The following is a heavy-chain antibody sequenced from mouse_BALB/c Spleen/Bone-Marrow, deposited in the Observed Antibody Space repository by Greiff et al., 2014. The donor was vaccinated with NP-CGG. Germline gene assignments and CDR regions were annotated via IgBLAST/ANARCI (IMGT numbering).Heavy chain of an antibody. CDR1: GFTFSDYA. CDR3: TRSGGENALDF. J-gene: IGHJ4*01. V-gene: IGHV5-9-3*01. CDR2: ISSGGRYT. Sequence: EVQLQQSGGGLVKPGGSLKLSCAASGFTFSDYAMSWVRLTPEKRLEWVATISSGGRYTYYIDSVKGRLTISRDNAKNTLYLQMSSLRSEDTAMFYCTRSGGENALDFWGQGTSVTGSS.